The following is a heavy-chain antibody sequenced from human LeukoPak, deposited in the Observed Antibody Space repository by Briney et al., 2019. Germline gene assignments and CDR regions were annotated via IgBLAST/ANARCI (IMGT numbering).Heavy chain of an antibody. J-gene: IGHJ6*03. CDR2: INPNSGGT. D-gene: IGHD3-3*01. CDR1: GYTFTGYY. V-gene: IGHV1-2*02. CDR3: ARAGRLGIDFWSGYHPMDV. Sequence: ASVKVSCKXSGYTFTGYYMHWVRQAPGQGLEGMGWINPNSGGTNYSQKFQGRVTMTRDTSISTAYMELSRLGSDDTAVYYCARAGRLGIDFWSGYHPMDVWGKGTTVTVSS.